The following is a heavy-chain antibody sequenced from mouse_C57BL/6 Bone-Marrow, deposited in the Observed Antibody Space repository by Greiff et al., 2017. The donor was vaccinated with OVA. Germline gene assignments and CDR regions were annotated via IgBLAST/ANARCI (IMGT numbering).Heavy chain of an antibody. Sequence: QVQLQQPGAELVKPGASVQLSCKASGYTFTSYWMHWVKQRPGQGLEWIGMIHPNSGSTNYNEKFKSKATLTVDKSSSTAYMQLSSLTSEDSAVYYCARYYYGSLYAMDYWGQGTSVTVSS. V-gene: IGHV1-64*01. D-gene: IGHD1-1*01. J-gene: IGHJ4*01. CDR1: GYTFTSYW. CDR2: IHPNSGST. CDR3: ARYYYGSLYAMDY.